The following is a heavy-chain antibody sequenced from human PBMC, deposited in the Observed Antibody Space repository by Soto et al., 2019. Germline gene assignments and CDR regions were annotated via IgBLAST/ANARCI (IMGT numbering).Heavy chain of an antibody. Sequence: GGSLRLSCAASGFTFSTYSMSWGRPAPGKGLEWVSYISSISNTIYYADSVKGRFTISRDNAKNSLYLHMNSLSAEDTAVYYCARDRGCSGGICYRDLGYWGQGTLVTVSS. V-gene: IGHV3-48*01. CDR2: ISSISNTI. J-gene: IGHJ4*02. D-gene: IGHD2-15*01. CDR1: GFTFSTYS. CDR3: ARDRGCSGGICYRDLGY.